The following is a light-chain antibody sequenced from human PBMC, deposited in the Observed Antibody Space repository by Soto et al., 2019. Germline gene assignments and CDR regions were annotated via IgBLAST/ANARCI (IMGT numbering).Light chain of an antibody. CDR3: QEYNNWHPIT. J-gene: IGKJ4*01. V-gene: IGKV3-15*01. CDR2: GAS. CDR1: QSISSK. Sequence: EIVMTQSPSTLSVSPGERATLSCSASQSISSKLAWYQQKPGQAPRLLIYGASTRATGIPVRFSGSGSGTEFTLTITSLQSEDFAVYYCQEYNNWHPITFGGGTKV.